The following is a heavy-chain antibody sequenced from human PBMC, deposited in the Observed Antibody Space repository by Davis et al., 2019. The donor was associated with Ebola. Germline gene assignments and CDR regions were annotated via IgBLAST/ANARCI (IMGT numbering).Heavy chain of an antibody. CDR3: ARTSIVGTTTTASDI. CDR1: GYTFTNYY. J-gene: IGHJ3*02. Sequence: VSVKVSCKASGYTFTNYYMHWVRQAPGQGLEWMGMINPNDGRTIYAQKFQGRVTVTRDTSTTTVYMDLSSLRSDDTAVYFCARTSIVGTTTTASDIWGQGTMVTVSS. V-gene: IGHV1-46*01. CDR2: INPNDGRT. D-gene: IGHD1-26*01.